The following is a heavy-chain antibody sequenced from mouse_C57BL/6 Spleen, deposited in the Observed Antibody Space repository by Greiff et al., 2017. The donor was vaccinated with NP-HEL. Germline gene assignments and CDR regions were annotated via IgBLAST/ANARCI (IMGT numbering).Heavy chain of an antibody. CDR2: IWRGGST. CDR3: AKNGDYYGSSEYFDV. CDR1: GFSLTSYG. Sequence: QVQLQQSGPGLVQPSQSLSITCTVSGFSLTSYGVHWVRQSPGKGLEWLGVIWRGGSTDYNAAFMSRLSITKDNSKSQVFFKMNSLQADDTAIYYCAKNGDYYGSSEYFDVWGTGTTVTVSS. J-gene: IGHJ1*03. D-gene: IGHD1-1*01. V-gene: IGHV2-5*01.